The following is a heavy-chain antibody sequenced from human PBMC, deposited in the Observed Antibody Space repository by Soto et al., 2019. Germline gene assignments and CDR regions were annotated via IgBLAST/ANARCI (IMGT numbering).Heavy chain of an antibody. CDR1: GYTFTSYN. D-gene: IGHD3-22*01. CDR2: FSAYNGNT. CDR3: ARGVYDSSGYFPGWFDP. Sequence: QVQLVQSGAEVKKSGASVKVSCKASGYTFTSYNLIWVRQAPGQGLEWMGWFSAYNGNTNYAQKLQGRVTMTTDTSTSTAYMELRMLRPDDTAVYYCARGVYDSSGYFPGWFDPWGQGTLVTVSS. J-gene: IGHJ5*02. V-gene: IGHV1-18*01.